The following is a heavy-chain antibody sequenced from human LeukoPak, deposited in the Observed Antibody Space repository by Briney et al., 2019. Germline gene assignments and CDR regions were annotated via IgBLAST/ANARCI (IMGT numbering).Heavy chain of an antibody. V-gene: IGHV4-59*01. J-gene: IGHJ4*02. CDR2: VHYSEST. CDR1: GVSITSYY. Sequence: SDTLSLTCTVSGVSITSYYWSWVRQPPGKGLEWIGYVHYSESTKYNPSLKNRVTISLDTSKNQFSLRLSSVTDADAALYYCTREGATVDHWGQGTLVSVSS. CDR3: TREGATVDH. D-gene: IGHD5-24*01.